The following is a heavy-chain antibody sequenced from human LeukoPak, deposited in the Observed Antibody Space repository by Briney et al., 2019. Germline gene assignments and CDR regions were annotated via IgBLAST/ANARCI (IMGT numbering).Heavy chain of an antibody. V-gene: IGHV3-23*01. J-gene: IGHJ4*02. CDR3: ARAPYGDRVDY. Sequence: GGSLRLSCAASGFTFSSYAMSGVRQAPGKGLEWVSAISGGGGSTYYADSVKGRFTISRDNSKNTLYLQMNSLRAEDTAVYYCARAPYGDRVDYWGQGTLVTVSS. CDR1: GFTFSSYA. D-gene: IGHD4-17*01. CDR2: ISGGGGST.